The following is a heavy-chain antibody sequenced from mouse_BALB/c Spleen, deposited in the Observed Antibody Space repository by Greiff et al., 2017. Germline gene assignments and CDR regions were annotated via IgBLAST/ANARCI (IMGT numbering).Heavy chain of an antibody. J-gene: IGHJ4*01. CDR3: ASPSITTATCYAMDY. D-gene: IGHD1-2*01. CDR1: GFDFSRYW. V-gene: IGHV4-1*02. CDR2: INPDSSTI. Sequence: EVKLLESGGGLVQPGGSLKLSCAASGFDFSRYWMSWVRQAPGKGLEWIGEINPDSSTINYTPSLKDKFIISRDNAKNTLYLQMSKVRSEDTALYYCASPSITTATCYAMDYWGQGTSVTVSS.